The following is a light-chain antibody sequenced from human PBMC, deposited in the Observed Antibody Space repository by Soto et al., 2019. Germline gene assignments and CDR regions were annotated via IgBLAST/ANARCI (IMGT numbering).Light chain of an antibody. Sequence: QSALTQPASVSWSPGQSIAISCTGTSSDVGGYNYVCWYQQHPGKAPKLMIYDVSNRPSGVSDRFSGSKSGNTASLTISGIQAEDEADYYCSSYTSTSTYVFGTGTKVTVL. CDR3: SSYTSTSTYV. V-gene: IGLV2-14*01. CDR2: DVS. J-gene: IGLJ1*01. CDR1: SSDVGGYNY.